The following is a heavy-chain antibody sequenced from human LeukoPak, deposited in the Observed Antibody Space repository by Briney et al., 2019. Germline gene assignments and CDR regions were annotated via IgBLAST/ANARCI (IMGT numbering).Heavy chain of an antibody. Sequence: GGSLRLSCAASGFTFSSYGMHWVRQAPGKGLEWVAFIRYDGSNKYYADSVKGRFTISRDNSKNTLYLQMNSLRAEDTAVYYCAKDRGRFLEWPPLGYFDYWGQGTLVTVSS. V-gene: IGHV3-30*02. CDR1: GFTFSSYG. CDR2: IRYDGSNK. CDR3: AKDRGRFLEWPPLGYFDY. D-gene: IGHD3-3*01. J-gene: IGHJ4*02.